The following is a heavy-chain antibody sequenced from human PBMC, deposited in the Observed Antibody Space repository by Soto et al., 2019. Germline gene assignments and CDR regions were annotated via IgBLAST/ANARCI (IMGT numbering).Heavy chain of an antibody. CDR1: CFPLSSFG. Sequence: GGPVEVSRQGFCFPLSSFGISWGRQAPGQGLEWMGWISAYNGNTNYAQKLQGRVTMTTDTSTSTAYMELRSLRSDDTAVYYCASENYGYFDYWGQGTLVTVSS. D-gene: IGHD3-10*01. V-gene: IGHV1-18*01. CDR3: ASENYGYFDY. J-gene: IGHJ4*02. CDR2: ISAYNGNT.